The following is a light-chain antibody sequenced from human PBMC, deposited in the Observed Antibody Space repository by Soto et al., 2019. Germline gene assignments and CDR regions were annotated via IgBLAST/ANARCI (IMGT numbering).Light chain of an antibody. Sequence: IQMTQTPSTLSASVGDRVTIACRASQTVSPWLAWYQQKPGKAPTLLIYDVSNLQSGVPSRFSGSGSGTEFTLTISSLQPDDFATYYCQQYSTYTHTFGQGTKLEIK. V-gene: IGKV1-5*01. CDR1: QTVSPW. CDR3: QQYSTYTHT. J-gene: IGKJ2*01. CDR2: DVS.